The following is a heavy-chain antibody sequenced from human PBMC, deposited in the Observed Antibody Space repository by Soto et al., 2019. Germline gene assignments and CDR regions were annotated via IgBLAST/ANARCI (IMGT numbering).Heavy chain of an antibody. CDR2: IIPIFGTA. CDR1: GGTFSSYA. J-gene: IGHJ6*02. CDR3: ARGFEALGIAAAASGYYYGMDV. D-gene: IGHD6-13*01. Sequence: QVQLVQSGAEVKKPGSSVKVSCKASGGTFSSYAISWVRQAPGQGLEWMGGIIPIFGTANYAQKFQGRVTITADESTITAYMELSSLRSEDTAVYYCARGFEALGIAAAASGYYYGMDVWGQGTTVTVSS. V-gene: IGHV1-69*01.